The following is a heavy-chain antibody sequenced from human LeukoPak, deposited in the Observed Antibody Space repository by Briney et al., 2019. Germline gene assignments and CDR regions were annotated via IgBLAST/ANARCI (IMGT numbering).Heavy chain of an antibody. J-gene: IGHJ4*02. CDR1: GFTFSTYS. CDR2: ISSSSSYI. Sequence: GGSLRLSCAASGFTFSTYSMNWVRQAPGKGLEWVSSISSSSSYIYYADSVKGRFTISRDNAKNSLYLQMNSLGAEDTAVYYCARASGWYVFDYWGQGTLVTVSS. CDR3: ARASGWYVFDY. D-gene: IGHD6-19*01. V-gene: IGHV3-21*01.